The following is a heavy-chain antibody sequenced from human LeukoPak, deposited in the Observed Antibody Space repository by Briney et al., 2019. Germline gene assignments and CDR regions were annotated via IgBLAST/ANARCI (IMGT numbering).Heavy chain of an antibody. Sequence: GGSLRLSCAASGFTLSSYTMSWVRQAPGKGLEWVSVITGSGGSTYYADSVKGRFNLSRDNSKNTLYLQMNSLRAEDTAVYYCATDPLLDYWGQGTLVTVSS. CDR3: ATDPLLDY. V-gene: IGHV3-23*01. J-gene: IGHJ4*02. D-gene: IGHD2-15*01. CDR1: GFTLSSYT. CDR2: ITGSGGST.